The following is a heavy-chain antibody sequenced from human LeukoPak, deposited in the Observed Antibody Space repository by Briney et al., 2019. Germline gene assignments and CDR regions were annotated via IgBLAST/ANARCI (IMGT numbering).Heavy chain of an antibody. CDR1: GFTVSSNY. Sequence: GGSLRLSCAASGFTVSSNYMSWVRQAPGKGLEWVSAIYADGYTRDAASVKGRFSISRHNSKNTVYLQMDNLRPEDTAVYYCARDRRGEKDFDVWGPGTMVTVSS. CDR3: ARDRRGEKDFDV. V-gene: IGHV3-53*04. J-gene: IGHJ3*01. CDR2: IYADGYT.